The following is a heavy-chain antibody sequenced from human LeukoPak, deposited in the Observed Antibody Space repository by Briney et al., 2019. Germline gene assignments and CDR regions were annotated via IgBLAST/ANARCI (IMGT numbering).Heavy chain of an antibody. CDR3: AKDSHVVAATPYYFDD. CDR2: TSGSGGST. Sequence: GGSLRLSCVASRFTFSTYAMSWVRQAPGNGLEWVSGTSGSGGSTYYADSVKGRFTISRDNSKNTLYLQMNSLRAEDTAVYYCAKDSHVVAATPYYFDDWGQGTLVTVSS. D-gene: IGHD2-15*01. CDR1: RFTFSTYA. J-gene: IGHJ4*02. V-gene: IGHV3-23*01.